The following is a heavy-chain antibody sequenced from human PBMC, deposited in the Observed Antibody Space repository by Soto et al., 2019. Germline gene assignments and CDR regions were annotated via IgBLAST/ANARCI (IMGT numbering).Heavy chain of an antibody. CDR2: ISAYNGNT. V-gene: IGHV1-18*01. D-gene: IGHD4-17*01. CDR3: ARDRNYGTFFDY. J-gene: IGHJ4*02. CDR1: GYTFTSCG. Sequence: VASVKVSCKASGYTFTSCGISWVRQAPGQGLEWMGWISAYNGNTNYAQKLQGRVTMTTDTSTSTAYMELRSLRSDDTAVYYCARDRNYGTFFDYWGQGTLVTVSS.